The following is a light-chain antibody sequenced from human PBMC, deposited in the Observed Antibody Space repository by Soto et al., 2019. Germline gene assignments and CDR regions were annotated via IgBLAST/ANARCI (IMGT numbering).Light chain of an antibody. CDR3: QQSYA. CDR2: DTS. CDR1: QAMSSY. Sequence: DIQMTQSPSSLSASVGDRVTITCRASQAMSSYLNWYQQRPGKAPKLLIYDTSSLQPGVPSRFSGSESGTDYTLTVSNLHPEDAATYYCQQSYAFGQGTKLEIK. V-gene: IGKV1-39*01. J-gene: IGKJ2*01.